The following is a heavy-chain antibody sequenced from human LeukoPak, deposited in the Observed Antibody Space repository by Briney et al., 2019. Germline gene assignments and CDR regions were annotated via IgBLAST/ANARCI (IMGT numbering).Heavy chain of an antibody. CDR2: ISWNSGSI. V-gene: IGHV3-9*01. Sequence: PGRSLRLSCAASGFTFDDYAMHWVRQAPGKGLEWVSGISWNSGSIGYADSVKGRFTISRDNAKNSLYLQMNSLRAEDTAVYYCARVRGATTLGYWGQGTLVTVSS. J-gene: IGHJ4*02. CDR1: GFTFDDYA. CDR3: ARVRGATTLGY. D-gene: IGHD5-12*01.